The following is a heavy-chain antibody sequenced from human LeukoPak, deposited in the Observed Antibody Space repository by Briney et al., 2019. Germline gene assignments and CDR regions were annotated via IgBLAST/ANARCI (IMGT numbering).Heavy chain of an antibody. CDR3: ASRWTNWNDLLRH. J-gene: IGHJ4*02. Sequence: SETLSLTCAVSGYSISSGYYWGWIRQPPGKGLEWIGSIYHSGSTYYNPSLKSRVTISVDTSKNQFSLKLSSVTAADTAVYYCASRWTNWNDLLRHWGQGTLVTVSS. D-gene: IGHD1-1*01. CDR2: IYHSGST. CDR1: GYSISSGYY. V-gene: IGHV4-38-2*01.